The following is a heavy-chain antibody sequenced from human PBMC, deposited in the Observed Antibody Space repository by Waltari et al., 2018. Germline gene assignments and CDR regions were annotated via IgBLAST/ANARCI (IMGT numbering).Heavy chain of an antibody. CDR2: IGQDGSEK. J-gene: IGHJ4*02. CDR3: ARQYYYGSGNYFDY. V-gene: IGHV3-7*01. D-gene: IGHD3-10*01. Sequence: EVQLVESGGGLVQPGGSLRLSCAASGFTFSSYWMSWVRQAPGKGLGWVANIGQDGSEKYYVDSVKGRFTISRDNAKSSLYLQMNSLRAEDTAVYYCARQYYYGSGNYFDYWGQGTLVTVSS. CDR1: GFTFSSYW.